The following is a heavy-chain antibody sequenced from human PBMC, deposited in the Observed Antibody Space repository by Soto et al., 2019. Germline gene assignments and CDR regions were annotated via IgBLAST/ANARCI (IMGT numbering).Heavy chain of an antibody. CDR1: GFTLTNYN. CDR3: ARDNVPSDFFDS. Sequence: LRLSCAASGFTLTNYNMNWVRQPPGKGLEWVSSISARSSYIYYSESVKGRFTISRDNAKNSLYLQMNSLRAEDTAVYYCARDNVPSDFFDSWGQGTLVTVSS. D-gene: IGHD2-8*01. CDR2: ISARSSYI. V-gene: IGHV3-21*01. J-gene: IGHJ4*02.